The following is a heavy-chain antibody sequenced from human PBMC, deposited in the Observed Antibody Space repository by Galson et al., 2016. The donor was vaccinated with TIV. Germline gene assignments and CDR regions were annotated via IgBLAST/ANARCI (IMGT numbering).Heavy chain of an antibody. CDR1: ANTFISYA. J-gene: IGHJ4*02. CDR2: IISIFRTT. Sequence: SVKVSCKASANTFISYAITWVRQAPGQGLEWMGGIISIFRTTQYAQKFQGRVTITADESMSTAYMELSSLRSDDTAVYYCARTDTLKNYYDSSGYYPFWGQGTQVTVSS. V-gene: IGHV1-69*13. D-gene: IGHD3-22*01. CDR3: ARTDTLKNYYDSSGYYPF.